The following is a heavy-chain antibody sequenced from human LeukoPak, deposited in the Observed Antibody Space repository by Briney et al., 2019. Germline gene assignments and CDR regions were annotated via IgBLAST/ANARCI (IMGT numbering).Heavy chain of an antibody. J-gene: IGHJ4*02. V-gene: IGHV1-18*01. Sequence: GASVTVSCTASGYTFTNYGLSWVRQAPGQGLEWMGWISAYNGNTNYAQQFQGRVTMTTDTSTSTAYMELKSLRSDDTGVYYCARDRVTFGGVMLPEYWGQGTLVTVS. CDR3: ARDRVTFGGVMLPEY. CDR2: ISAYNGNT. D-gene: IGHD3-16*01. CDR1: GYTFTNYG.